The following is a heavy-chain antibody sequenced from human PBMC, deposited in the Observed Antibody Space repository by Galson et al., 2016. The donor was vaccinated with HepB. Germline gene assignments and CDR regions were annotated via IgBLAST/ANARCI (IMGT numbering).Heavy chain of an antibody. V-gene: IGHV1-46*01. CDR2: INPSRGST. J-gene: IGHJ4*02. CDR3: ARSRGAAATGGFDL. CDR1: GYSFTNFY. Sequence: SVKVSCKASGYSFTNFYIHWVRQAPGQGLEWMGLINPSRGSTNYAQKFQGRVTMSRDTSTSTVYMELSGLRSEDTADYFCARSRGAAATGGFDLWDQATLVIVSS. D-gene: IGHD3-10*01.